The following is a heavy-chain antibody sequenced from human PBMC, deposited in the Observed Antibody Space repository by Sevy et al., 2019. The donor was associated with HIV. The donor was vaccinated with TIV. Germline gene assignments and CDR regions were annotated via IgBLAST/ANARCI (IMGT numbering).Heavy chain of an antibody. D-gene: IGHD3-10*01. V-gene: IGHV4-61*09. CDR3: ATHPITLPRGDLNGVDV. J-gene: IGHJ6*02. Sequence: SETLSLTCTVSGGSVSISTYYWTWIRQPAGKGLEWIGHIYASGSTNYNPSLRSRVTMSVDTSKNQFSVMLSSVTAAHSAAHYGATHPITLPRGDLNGVDVWDRGSTVTVSS. CDR1: GGSVSISTYY. CDR2: IYASGST.